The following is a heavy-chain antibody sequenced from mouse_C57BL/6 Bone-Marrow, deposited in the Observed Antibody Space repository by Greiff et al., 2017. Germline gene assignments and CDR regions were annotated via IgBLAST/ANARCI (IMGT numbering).Heavy chain of an antibody. J-gene: IGHJ2*01. CDR1: GYTFSDYG. D-gene: IGHD1-1*01. V-gene: IGHV5-17*01. CDR2: ISSGSSTT. CDR3: ARDYYGSSSYVDY. Sequence: DVKLVESGGGLVKPGGSLKLSCAASGYTFSDYGMHWVRQAPGQGLEWVAYISSGSSTTYYADTVKGRFTISRDKAKNTLFLQMTSLRSEDTAVYYCARDYYGSSSYVDYWGQGTTLTVSS.